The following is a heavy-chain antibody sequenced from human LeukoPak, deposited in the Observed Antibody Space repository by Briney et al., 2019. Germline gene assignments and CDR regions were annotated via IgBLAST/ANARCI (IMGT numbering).Heavy chain of an antibody. D-gene: IGHD2-2*01. J-gene: IGHJ4*02. CDR2: IWYGGSNK. CDR1: GFTFSSYG. V-gene: IGHV3-33*01. CDR3: ARGGDIVVVPAAILDY. Sequence: GGSLRLSCAASGFTFSSYGMHWVRQAPGKGLEWVAVIWYGGSNKYYADSVKGRFTISRDNSKNTLYLQMNSLRAEDTAVYYCARGGDIVVVPAAILDYWGQGTLLTVSS.